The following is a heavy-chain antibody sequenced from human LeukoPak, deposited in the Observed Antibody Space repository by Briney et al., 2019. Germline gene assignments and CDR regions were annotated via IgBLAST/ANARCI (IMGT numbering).Heavy chain of an antibody. D-gene: IGHD6-19*01. J-gene: IGHJ4*02. CDR1: GGSIRSSSYY. V-gene: IGHV4-39*01. CDR3: ARQVVAVAGTGYFDY. CDR2: IYYSGST. Sequence: SATLSLTCTVSGGSIRSSSYYWGWLRQPPGKGLEWIGWIYYSGSTYYNASLKSRGTISVDTSKNQFSLKLNSVTAADTAVYFCARQVVAVAGTGYFDYWGQGTLVTVSS.